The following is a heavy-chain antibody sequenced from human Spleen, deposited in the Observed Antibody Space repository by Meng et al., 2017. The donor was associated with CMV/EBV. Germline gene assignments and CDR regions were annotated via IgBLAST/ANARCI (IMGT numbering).Heavy chain of an antibody. D-gene: IGHD6-19*01. CDR1: GGVCSGYD. CDR3: ARRRGQKGSGWFDY. CDR2: SNYSGST. J-gene: IGHJ4*02. Sequence: WGNVRFMTSENLALTCAVIGGVCSGYDWSWIRQPRGKGIGWIWESNYSGSTTYNPYLKSRVTISVDSSKNQFSLKLSSVTAADTAVYYCARRRGQKGSGWFDYWGQGTLVTVSS. V-gene: IGHV4-34*01.